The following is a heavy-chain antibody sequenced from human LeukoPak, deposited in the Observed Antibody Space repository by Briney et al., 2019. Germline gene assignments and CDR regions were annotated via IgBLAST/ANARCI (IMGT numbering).Heavy chain of an antibody. Sequence: GGSLRLSCAASGFTVSSSYMSWVRQAPGKGLEWVANIKQDGSEKYYVDSVKGRFTTSRDNAKNSLYLQMNSLRAEDTAVYYCAELGITMIGGVWGKGTTVTISS. D-gene: IGHD3-10*02. CDR3: AELGITMIGGV. J-gene: IGHJ6*04. CDR1: GFTVSSSY. V-gene: IGHV3-7*01. CDR2: IKQDGSEK.